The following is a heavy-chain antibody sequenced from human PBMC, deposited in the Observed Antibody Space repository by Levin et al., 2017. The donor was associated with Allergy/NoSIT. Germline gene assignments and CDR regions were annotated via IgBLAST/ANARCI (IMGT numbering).Heavy chain of an antibody. CDR3: AKGSNPMVQGVHNDFDY. CDR1: GFTFSSYA. J-gene: IGHJ4*02. Sequence: SGGSLRLSCAASGFTFSSYAMSWVRQAPGKGLEWVSAISGSGGSTYYADSVKGRFTISRDNSKNTLYLQMNSLRAEDTAVYYCAKGSNPMVQGVHNDFDYWGQGTLVTVSS. D-gene: IGHD3-10*01. V-gene: IGHV3-23*01. CDR2: ISGSGGST.